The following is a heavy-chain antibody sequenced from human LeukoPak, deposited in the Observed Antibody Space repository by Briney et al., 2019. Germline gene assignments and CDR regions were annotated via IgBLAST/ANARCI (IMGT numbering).Heavy chain of an antibody. CDR2: INSDGSST. D-gene: IGHD6-19*01. Sequence: GGSLRLYCAASGFTFSSYWMHWVRQAPGKGLVWVSRINSDGSSTSYADSVKGRFTISRDNAKNTLYLQMNSLRAEDTAVYYCARDTWSSGWYPTRYYYGMDVWGQGTTVTVSS. V-gene: IGHV3-74*01. CDR3: ARDTWSSGWYPTRYYYGMDV. J-gene: IGHJ6*02. CDR1: GFTFSSYW.